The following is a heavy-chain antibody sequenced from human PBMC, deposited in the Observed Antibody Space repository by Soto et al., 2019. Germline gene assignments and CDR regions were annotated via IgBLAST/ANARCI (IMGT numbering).Heavy chain of an antibody. CDR2: IGTAGDT. J-gene: IGHJ6*03. D-gene: IGHD6-13*01. V-gene: IGHV3-13*01. CDR1: GFTFSSYD. CDR3: ARDLRVAAAGPSDYYMDV. Sequence: GGSLRLSCAASGFTFSSYDMHWVRQATGKGLEWVSAIGTAGDTYYPGSVKGRFTISRENAKNSLYLQMNSLRAGDTAVYYCARDLRVAAAGPSDYYMDVWGKGTTVTVSS.